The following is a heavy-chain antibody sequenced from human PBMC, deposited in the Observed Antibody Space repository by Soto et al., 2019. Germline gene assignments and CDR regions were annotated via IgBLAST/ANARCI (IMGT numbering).Heavy chain of an antibody. D-gene: IGHD3-3*01. CDR3: ARELNTARSAYYSFAY. J-gene: IGHJ4*02. CDR1: GYTFTAYG. Sequence: QVHLVQSGPEVKMPGASVKVSCKTSGYTFTAYGLAWLRQAPGQRPEWMGWVSTNNADTNYAQKFQGRVTMTTDRPTTTTYMELRSLRSDDTAVYYCARELNTARSAYYSFAYWGQGTLVSVSS. V-gene: IGHV1-18*01. CDR2: VSTNNADT.